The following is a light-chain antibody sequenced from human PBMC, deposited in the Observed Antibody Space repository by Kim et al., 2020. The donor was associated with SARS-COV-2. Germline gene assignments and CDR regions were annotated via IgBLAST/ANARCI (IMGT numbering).Light chain of an antibody. CDR3: QVWDSSSDHRVV. J-gene: IGLJ2*01. Sequence: VAPGKTARINCGGNSIGSKSVHWYQQKPGQAPVLVIYYDTDRPSGIPERFSGSNSGNTATLTISRVEAGDEADYYCQVWDSSSDHRVVFGGGTKVTV. V-gene: IGLV3-21*04. CDR2: YDT. CDR1: SIGSKS.